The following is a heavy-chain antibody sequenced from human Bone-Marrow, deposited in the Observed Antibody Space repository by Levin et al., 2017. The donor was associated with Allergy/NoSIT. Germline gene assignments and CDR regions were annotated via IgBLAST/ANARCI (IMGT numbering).Heavy chain of an antibody. CDR3: AKSLVAPLFDY. D-gene: IGHD2-15*01. Sequence: ASVKVSCKASGYSFTTYYIQWVRQAPGQGLEWVGWVNPDSGGTRYAQRFHGRVTMTRDMSITTAYMELSSLTSDDTAVYFCAKSLVAPLFDYWGQGTLVIVSS. CDR2: VNPDSGGT. V-gene: IGHV1-2*02. J-gene: IGHJ4*02. CDR1: GYSFTTYY.